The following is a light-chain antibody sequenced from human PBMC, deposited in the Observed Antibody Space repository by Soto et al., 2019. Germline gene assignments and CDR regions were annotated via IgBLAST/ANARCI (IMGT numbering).Light chain of an antibody. J-gene: IGKJ4*01. CDR2: DAT. CDR3: PPYDKWPQQT. V-gene: IGKV3-15*01. Sequence: EVVMTQSPATLSVSPGERATLSCKASQSVRNNLVWYLQKPGQAPRPIIYDATTRATGIPVRFSGSGSGTEFTLTISGLQSEDVGVYYCPPYDKWPQQTFGRATQADI. CDR1: QSVRNN.